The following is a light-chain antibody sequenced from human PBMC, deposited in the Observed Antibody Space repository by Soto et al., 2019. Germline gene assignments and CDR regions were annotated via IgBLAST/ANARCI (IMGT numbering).Light chain of an antibody. CDR1: NIGSKS. Sequence: SYELTQPPSVSVAPGKTASITCGGNNIGSKSVHWYQQKPDQAPVLVIYYDSDRPSGIPERFSGSNSGNTATLTISRVEDGDEAAYYCQVWDSSSDHVVFGGGTKLTVL. J-gene: IGLJ2*01. V-gene: IGLV3-21*04. CDR2: YDS. CDR3: QVWDSSSDHVV.